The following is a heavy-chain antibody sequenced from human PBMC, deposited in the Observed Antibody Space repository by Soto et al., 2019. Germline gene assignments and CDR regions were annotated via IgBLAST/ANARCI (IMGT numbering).Heavy chain of an antibody. J-gene: IGHJ5*02. V-gene: IGHV2-5*02. Sequence: QITLKESGPTLVKPTQTLTLTCTFSGFSLTTSGVGVGWIRQPPGKALEWLALIYWDDDTRYSPSLKSRLTISTHTSKNPVVLTMTNMEPAEPATYFCAHTTPTVTWWFDPWGQGTLVTVSS. D-gene: IGHD4-17*01. CDR2: IYWDDDT. CDR1: GFSLTTSGVG. CDR3: AHTTPTVTWWFDP.